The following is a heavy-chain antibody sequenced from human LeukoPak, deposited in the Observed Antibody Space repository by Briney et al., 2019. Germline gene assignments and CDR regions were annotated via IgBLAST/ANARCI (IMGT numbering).Heavy chain of an antibody. D-gene: IGHD2-2*01. J-gene: IGHJ4*02. V-gene: IGHV3-30*04. CDR2: ISYDGDNK. CDR3: ARDRGFGGYCSSTSCPHRYFDY. CDR1: GFTFSNYA. Sequence: GGSLRLSCAASGFTFSNYAMHWVRQAPGKGLEWVAVISYDGDNKYYADSVKGRFTISRDNSKNTLYLQMNSLRAEDTAVYYCARDRGFGGYCSSTSCPHRYFDYWGQGTLVTVSS.